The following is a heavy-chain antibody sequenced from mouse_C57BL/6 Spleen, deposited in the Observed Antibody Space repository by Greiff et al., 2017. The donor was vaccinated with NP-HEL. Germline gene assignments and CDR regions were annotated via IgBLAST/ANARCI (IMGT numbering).Heavy chain of an antibody. J-gene: IGHJ2*01. CDR2: ISYDGSN. CDR3: ADFFDY. V-gene: IGHV3-6*01. Sequence: EVQLQESGPGLVKPSQSLSLTCSVTGYSITSGYYWNWIRQFPGNKLEWMGYISYDGSNNYNPSLKNRISITCDTSKNQFFLKLNSVTTEDTATYYCADFFDYWGQGTTLTVSS. CDR1: GYSITSGYY.